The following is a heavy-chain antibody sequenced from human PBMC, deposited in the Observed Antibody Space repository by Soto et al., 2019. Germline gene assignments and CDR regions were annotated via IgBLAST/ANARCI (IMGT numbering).Heavy chain of an antibody. CDR3: GIAEVRNGVGV. V-gene: IGHV3-30*03. CDR2: ISYDGSNK. J-gene: IGHJ6*02. CDR1: GFTFSSYG. Sequence: GGSLRLSCAASGFTFSSYGMHWVRQAPGKGLEWVAVISYDGSNKYYADSVKGRFTISRDDSKNTLYLQMNSLRAEDTAVYYCGIAEVRNGVGVWGQGTTVTVSS.